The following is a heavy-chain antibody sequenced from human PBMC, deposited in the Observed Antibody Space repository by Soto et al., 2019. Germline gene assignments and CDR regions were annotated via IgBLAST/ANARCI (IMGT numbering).Heavy chain of an antibody. CDR3: ARDGYYGSGAYGMDV. D-gene: IGHD3-10*01. V-gene: IGHV3-23*01. J-gene: IGHJ6*02. Sequence: GGSLRLSCAASGFTFSSYAMSWVRQAPGKGLEWVSAISGSGGSTYYADSAKGRFTISRDNAKNSLYLQMNSLRAEDTAVYYCARDGYYGSGAYGMDVWGQGTTVTVSS. CDR2: ISGSGGST. CDR1: GFTFSSYA.